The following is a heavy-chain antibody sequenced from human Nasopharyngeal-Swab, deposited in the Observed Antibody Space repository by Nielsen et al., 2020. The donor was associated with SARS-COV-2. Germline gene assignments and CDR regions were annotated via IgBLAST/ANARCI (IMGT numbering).Heavy chain of an antibody. Sequence: SETLTLTCTVSGGSISSGDYYWSWIRQPPGKGLEWIGYIYYSGSTYYNPSLKSRVTISVDTSKNQFSLKLSSVTAADTAVYYCARAHYRYYFDYWGQGTLVTVSS. CDR3: ARAHYRYYFDY. V-gene: IGHV4-30-4*01. J-gene: IGHJ4*02. CDR2: IYYSGST. CDR1: GGSISSGDYY. D-gene: IGHD3-10*01.